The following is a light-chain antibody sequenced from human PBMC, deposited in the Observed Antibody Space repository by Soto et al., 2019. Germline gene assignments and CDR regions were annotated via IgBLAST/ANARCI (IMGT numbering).Light chain of an antibody. CDR2: DVS. CDR3: SSYRSSSTLV. V-gene: IGLV2-14*03. Sequence: QSALTQPASVSGSPGQSITISCTGTSSDVGAYNYVSWYQQHPGKAPKLMIYDVSNRPSGVSNRFSGSKSDNTASLTISGLQADDEADYYFSSYRSSSTLVFGGGTKLTV. J-gene: IGLJ2*01. CDR1: SSDVGAYNY.